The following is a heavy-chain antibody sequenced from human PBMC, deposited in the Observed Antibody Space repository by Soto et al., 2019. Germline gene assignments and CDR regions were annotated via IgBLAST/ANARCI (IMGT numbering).Heavy chain of an antibody. CDR3: ARAILLWFGELSFFDP. J-gene: IGHJ5*02. D-gene: IGHD3-10*01. Sequence: PSETLSLTCTVSGGSISSYYWSWIRQPPGKGLEWIGYIYYSGSTNYNPSLKNRVTISVDTSKNQFSLKLSSVTAADTAVYYCARAILLWFGELSFFDPWGQGTLVTVSS. V-gene: IGHV4-59*01. CDR1: GGSISSYY. CDR2: IYYSGST.